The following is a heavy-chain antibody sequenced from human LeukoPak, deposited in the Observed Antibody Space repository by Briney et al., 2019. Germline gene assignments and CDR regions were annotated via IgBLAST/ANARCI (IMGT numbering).Heavy chain of an antibody. D-gene: IGHD1-14*01. CDR1: GFTFSSYA. V-gene: IGHV3-30*14. CDR3: ARDSHTRTTSRGGLDV. CDR2: MSFHGDNK. J-gene: IGHJ6*02. Sequence: PGESLRLSCAASGFTFSSYAFLWVRQAPGKGLEWVATMSFHGDNKYYADSVRGRFIVSRDNSRNTLFLQMNSLRPEDTAIYYCARDSHTRTTSRGGLDVWGQGTTVTVSS.